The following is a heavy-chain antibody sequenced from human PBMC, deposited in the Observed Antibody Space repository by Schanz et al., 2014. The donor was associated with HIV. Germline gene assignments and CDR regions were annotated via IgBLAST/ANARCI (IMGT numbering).Heavy chain of an antibody. CDR2: ISWNSDYI. Sequence: VQLVESGGGLVKPGGSLRLSCAASGFTFDDYAMHWVRQVPGKGLEWVSGISWNSDYIGYVDSVKGRFTISRDNAENSLYLQMNSLRAEDTALYYCAKDRITGTAPPNYGLDVWGQGTTVTVSS. CDR3: AKDRITGTAPPNYGLDV. CDR1: GFTFDDYA. V-gene: IGHV3-9*01. J-gene: IGHJ6*02. D-gene: IGHD1-1*01.